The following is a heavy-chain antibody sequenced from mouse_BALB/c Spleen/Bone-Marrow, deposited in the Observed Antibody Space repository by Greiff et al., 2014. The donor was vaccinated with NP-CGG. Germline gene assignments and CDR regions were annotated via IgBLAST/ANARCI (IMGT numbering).Heavy chain of an antibody. CDR1: GYTFSSYW. D-gene: IGHD1-1*01. V-gene: IGHV1-9*01. J-gene: IGHJ3*01. CDR2: ILPGSVST. Sequence: QVQLQQSGAELMKPGASVKISCKATGYTFSSYWIEWVKQRPGHGLEWIGGILPGSVSTNYNEKFKGKATFTADTSSNTAYMQLSILTSEDSAVYYGARHYYGSSHFAYWGQGTLVTVSA. CDR3: ARHYYGSSHFAY.